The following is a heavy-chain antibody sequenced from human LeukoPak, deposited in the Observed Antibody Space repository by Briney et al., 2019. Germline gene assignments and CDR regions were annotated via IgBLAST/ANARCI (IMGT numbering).Heavy chain of an antibody. CDR3: ARVRGGDGDLLDY. CDR2: IYHTGDT. J-gene: IGHJ4*02. D-gene: IGHD4-17*01. CDR1: GGSISSFY. Sequence: SETLSLTCTVSGGSISSFYWSWIRQPPGKGLEWIGYIYHTGDTIYNPSLMSRVTISLDTSRNQFSLKLSSVTAADTAVYYCARVRGGDGDLLDYWGQGTLVTVSS. V-gene: IGHV4-59*08.